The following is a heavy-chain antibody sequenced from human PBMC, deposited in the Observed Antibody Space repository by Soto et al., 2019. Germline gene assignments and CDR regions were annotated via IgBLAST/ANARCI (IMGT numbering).Heavy chain of an antibody. D-gene: IGHD6-13*01. CDR2: VFYSGNT. CDR1: GGSVSGYY. CDR3: SLAVAGTIDY. Sequence: SETLSLTCTVSGGSVSGYYWSWIRRPPGKGLEWIGYVFYSGNTIYNPSLKSRVTISLDTSKNQFSLKLTSVAAADTAIYFCSLAVAGTIDYWGQGTLVTVSS. J-gene: IGHJ4*02. V-gene: IGHV4-59*02.